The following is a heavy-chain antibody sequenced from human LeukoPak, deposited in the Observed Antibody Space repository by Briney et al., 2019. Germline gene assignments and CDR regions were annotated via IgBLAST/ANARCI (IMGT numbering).Heavy chain of an antibody. CDR1: GGSISSSSYY. CDR2: IYNSGST. V-gene: IGHV4-39*07. J-gene: IGHJ4*02. CDR3: AREPGIAAAGIVE. Sequence: SETLSLTCTVSGGSISSSSYYWGWIRQPPGKGLEWIGSIYNSGSTNYNPSLKSRVTISVDTSKNQFSLKLSSVTAADTAVYYCAREPGIAAAGIVEWGQGTLVTVSS. D-gene: IGHD6-13*01.